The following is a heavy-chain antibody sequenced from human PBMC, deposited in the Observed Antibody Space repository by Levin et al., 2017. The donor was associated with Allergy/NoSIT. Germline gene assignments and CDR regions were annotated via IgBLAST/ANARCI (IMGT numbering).Heavy chain of an antibody. D-gene: IGHD5-18*01. J-gene: IGHJ4*02. CDR3: ARGGGGYSYG. CDR2: ISSDGSST. CDR1: GVTFSSYW. V-gene: IGHV3-74*01. Sequence: GGSLRLSCAASGVTFSSYWMHWVRQAPGKGLVWVSRISSDGSSTTYADSVKGRFTISRDNAKNTLYLQMNSLRAEDTAVYYCARGGGGYSYGWGQGTLVTVSS.